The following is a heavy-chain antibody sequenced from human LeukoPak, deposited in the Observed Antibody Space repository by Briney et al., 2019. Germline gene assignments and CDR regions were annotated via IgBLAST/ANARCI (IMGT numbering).Heavy chain of an antibody. CDR2: ISYDGSNK. CDR3: ARDAGYCSGGSCYPGQFDY. V-gene: IGHV3-30*03. J-gene: IGHJ4*02. D-gene: IGHD2-15*01. Sequence: GGSLRLSCEASGFTFSSYGMHWVRQAPGKGLESVTVISYDGSNKYYADGVKGRFTISRDNSKTTLYLQMNSLRAEDTAVYYCARDAGYCSGGSCYPGQFDYWGQGTLVTVSS. CDR1: GFTFSSYG.